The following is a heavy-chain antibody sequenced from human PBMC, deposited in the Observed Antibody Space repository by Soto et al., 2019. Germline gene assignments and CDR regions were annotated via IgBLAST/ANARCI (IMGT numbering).Heavy chain of an antibody. CDR2: TYYRSKWYN. V-gene: IGHV6-1*01. J-gene: IGHJ5*02. CDR3: ARDTAYKKYIWLHGHNWFDP. D-gene: IGHD3-16*01. Sequence: PSQTLSLTCAISGDSVSSNSAAWNWIRQSPSRGLEWLGRTYYRSKWYNDYAVSVKSRITINPDTSKNQFSLQLNSVTPEDTAVYYCARDTAYKKYIWLHGHNWFDPWGQGTLVTVSS. CDR1: GDSVSSNSAA.